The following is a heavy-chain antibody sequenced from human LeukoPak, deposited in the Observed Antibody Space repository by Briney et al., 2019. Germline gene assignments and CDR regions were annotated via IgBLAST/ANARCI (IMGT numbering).Heavy chain of an antibody. CDR2: INPNSGGT. CDR3: ARDKRSTAGNWFDP. CDR1: GYTFTDYY. Sequence: GASVEVSCKASGYTFTDYYIHWVRQAPGQGLEWMGRINPNSGGTNYAQRFQGRVTVTRDTSISTAYMELSTLRSDDAAVYYCARDKRSTAGNWFDPWGQGTLVTVSS. D-gene: IGHD1-14*01. J-gene: IGHJ5*02. V-gene: IGHV1-2*06.